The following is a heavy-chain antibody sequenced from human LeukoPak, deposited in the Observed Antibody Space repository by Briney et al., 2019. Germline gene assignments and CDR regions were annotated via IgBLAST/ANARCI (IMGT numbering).Heavy chain of an antibody. V-gene: IGHV1-46*01. Sequence: ASVKVSWKASGYTFTSYYMHWVRQAPAQGLEWMGIINPSGGSTSYAQKFQGRVTMTRDTSTSTVYMELSSLRSEDTAVYYCASFGYSGYDLGYWGQGTLVTVSS. D-gene: IGHD5-12*01. CDR2: INPSGGST. CDR1: GYTFTSYY. CDR3: ASFGYSGYDLGY. J-gene: IGHJ4*02.